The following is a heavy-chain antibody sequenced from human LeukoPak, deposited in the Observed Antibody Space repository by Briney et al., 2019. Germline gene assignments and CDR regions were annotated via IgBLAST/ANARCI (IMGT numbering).Heavy chain of an antibody. Sequence: PSETLSLTCKVSDGSFSTYYWSWIRQPPGKGLEWIGYIYTTGYTKYNPSLKSRVTISVDTSKNQFSLKLRSVTAADTAVYYCARARTYCNSTSCYYYHYMDVWGKGTTVVVSS. J-gene: IGHJ6*03. CDR2: IYTTGYT. D-gene: IGHD2-2*01. CDR3: ARARTYCNSTSCYYYHYMDV. CDR1: DGSFSTYY. V-gene: IGHV4-4*09.